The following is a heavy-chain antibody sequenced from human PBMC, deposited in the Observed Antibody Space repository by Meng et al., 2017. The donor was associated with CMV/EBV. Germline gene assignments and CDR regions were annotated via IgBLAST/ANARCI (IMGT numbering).Heavy chain of an antibody. D-gene: IGHD3-16*01. CDR2: ISSSGSTI. Sequence: GESLKISCAASGFTFSSYEMNWVRQAPGKGLEWVSYISSSGSTIYYADSVKGRFTISRDNAKNSLYLQMNSLRAEDTAVYYCARALRPIDGAPYGMDVWGQGTMVTVSS. J-gene: IGHJ6*02. CDR3: ARALRPIDGAPYGMDV. V-gene: IGHV3-48*03. CDR1: GFTFSSYE.